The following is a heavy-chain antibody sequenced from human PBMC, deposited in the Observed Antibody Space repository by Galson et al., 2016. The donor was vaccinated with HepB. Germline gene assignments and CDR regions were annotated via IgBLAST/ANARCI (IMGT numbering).Heavy chain of an antibody. V-gene: IGHV3-74*03. CDR1: GLTISDYW. J-gene: IGHJ4*02. CDR2: IRGDGTFK. Sequence: SLRLSCAASGLTISDYWMHWVRQAPGKGLVWVSRIRGDGTFKTYADSVKGRFTSSRDNARNTLYLQMDILRVEDTAVYYCTRSDYGDYWGQGTLVTVSS. CDR3: TRSDYGDY.